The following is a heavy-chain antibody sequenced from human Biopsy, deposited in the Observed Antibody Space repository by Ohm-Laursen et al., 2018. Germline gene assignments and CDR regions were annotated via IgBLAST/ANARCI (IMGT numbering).Heavy chain of an antibody. CDR3: VREFYDNSGQNFDY. CDR1: GFIFSTHD. CDR2: ISSCGGST. D-gene: IGHD3-22*01. J-gene: IGHJ4*02. V-gene: IGHV3-23*01. Sequence: GSLRLSCTASGFIFSTHDMSWVRQVPGKGLEWLSYISSCGGSTYHAELLKGRFSISRDNYRNPMFLQMGSLIVDGTALYYCVREFYDNSGQNFDYWGQGTLVTVSS.